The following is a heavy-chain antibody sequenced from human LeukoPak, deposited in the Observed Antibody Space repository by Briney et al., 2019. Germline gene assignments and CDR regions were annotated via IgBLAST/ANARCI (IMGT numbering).Heavy chain of an antibody. CDR3: ASTFLSNHTTTVTKMGYFDY. D-gene: IGHD4-17*01. CDR2: INHSGST. V-gene: IGHV4-34*01. J-gene: IGHJ4*02. CDR1: GGSFSGYY. Sequence: PSETLSRTCAVYGGSFSGYYWSWIRQPPGKGLEWIGEINHSGSTNYNPSLKSRVTISVDTSKNQFSLKLSSVTAADTAVYYCASTFLSNHTTTVTKMGYFDYWGQGTLVTVSS.